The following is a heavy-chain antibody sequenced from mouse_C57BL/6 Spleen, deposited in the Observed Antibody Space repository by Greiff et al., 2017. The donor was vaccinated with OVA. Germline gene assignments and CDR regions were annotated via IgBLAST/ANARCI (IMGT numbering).Heavy chain of an antibody. CDR1: GYSFTSYY. Sequence: VQLQQSGPELVKPGASVKISCKASGYSFTSYYIHWVKQRPGQGLEWIGWIYPGSGNTKYNEKFKGKATLTADTSSSTAYMQLSSLTSEDSAVYYCARDYGSSYYFDDWGQGTTLTVSS. D-gene: IGHD1-1*01. J-gene: IGHJ2*01. CDR3: ARDYGSSYYFDD. CDR2: IYPGSGNT. V-gene: IGHV1-66*01.